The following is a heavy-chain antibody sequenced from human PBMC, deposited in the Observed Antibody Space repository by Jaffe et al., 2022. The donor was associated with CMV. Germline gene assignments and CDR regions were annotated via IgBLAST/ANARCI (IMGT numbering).Heavy chain of an antibody. CDR2: FDPEDGET. Sequence: QVQLVQSGAEVKKPGASVKVSCKVSGYTLTELSMHWVRQAPGKGLEWMGGFDPEDGETIYAQKFQGRVTMTEDTSTDTAYMELSSLRSEDTAVYYCATLSLRYSSSWYDFDYWGQGTLVTVSS. D-gene: IGHD6-13*01. J-gene: IGHJ4*02. CDR1: GYTLTELS. V-gene: IGHV1-24*01. CDR3: ATLSLRYSSSWYDFDY.